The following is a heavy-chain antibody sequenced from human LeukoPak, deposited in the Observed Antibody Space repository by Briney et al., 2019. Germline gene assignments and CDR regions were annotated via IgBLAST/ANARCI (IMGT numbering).Heavy chain of an antibody. CDR1: GYTFTGYY. V-gene: IGHV1-2*02. J-gene: IGHJ4*02. Sequence: ASVKVSCKASGYTFTGYYMHWVRQAPGQGLEWMGWINPNSGSTNYAQKFQGRVTMTRDTSISTAYMELSRLRSDDTAVYYCARVEIVATMSFDYWGQGTLVTVSS. CDR2: INPNSGST. CDR3: ARVEIVATMSFDY. D-gene: IGHD5-12*01.